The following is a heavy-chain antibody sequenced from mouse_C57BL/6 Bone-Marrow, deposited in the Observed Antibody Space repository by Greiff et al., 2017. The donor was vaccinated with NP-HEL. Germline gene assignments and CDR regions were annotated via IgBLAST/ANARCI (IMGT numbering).Heavy chain of an antibody. Sequence: VQLQQSGPVLVKPGASVKMSCKASGYTFTDYYMNWVKQSHGKSLEWIGVINPYNGGTSYNQKFKGKATLTVDKSSSTAYMALNSLTSEDSSVYYCARGGYDGAYWGQGTLVTVSA. CDR3: ARGGYDGAY. J-gene: IGHJ3*01. CDR1: GYTFTDYY. V-gene: IGHV1-19*01. D-gene: IGHD2-2*01. CDR2: INPYNGGT.